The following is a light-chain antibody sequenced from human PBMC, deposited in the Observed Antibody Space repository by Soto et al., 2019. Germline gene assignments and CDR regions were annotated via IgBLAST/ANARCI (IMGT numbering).Light chain of an antibody. Sequence: QSVLTQPPSASGTPGQRVTISCSGTSSNIGSNTVNWYQQLPGTAPKLLIYSNNQRPSGVPGRFSGSKSGSSASLAISGFQCEDEADYYCAAWDDSLNGYVFGTGTKLTVL. CDR3: AAWDDSLNGYV. V-gene: IGLV1-44*01. CDR2: SNN. CDR1: SSNIGSNT. J-gene: IGLJ1*01.